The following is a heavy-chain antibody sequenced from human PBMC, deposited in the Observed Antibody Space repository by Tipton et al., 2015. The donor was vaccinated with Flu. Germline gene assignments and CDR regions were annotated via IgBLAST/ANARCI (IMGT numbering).Heavy chain of an antibody. CDR1: GFTFSSYE. Sequence: SLRLSCAASGFTFSSYEINWVRQAPGKGLEWVSHIIGSGNTIYYADSVKGRFTVSRDNAKNSLYLLMSSLRAEDTALYYCARNMIVVPGAFDIWGQGTMVTVSS. CDR2: IIGSGNTI. V-gene: IGHV3-48*03. J-gene: IGHJ3*02. CDR3: ARNMIVVPGAFDI. D-gene: IGHD3-22*01.